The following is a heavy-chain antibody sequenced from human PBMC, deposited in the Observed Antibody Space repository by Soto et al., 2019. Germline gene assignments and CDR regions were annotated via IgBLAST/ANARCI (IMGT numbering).Heavy chain of an antibody. CDR3: ARGPGYCSSTSCHGDWFDP. V-gene: IGHV4-39*01. CDR2: SYYSGIT. Sequence: SETLSLTCTVSAGSISSSIYYRAWIRQPPGKVLDWIGSSYYSGITYYNPSLKSRVTISVATSKNQFSLKLSSVTAADTAVYYCARGPGYCSSTSCHGDWFDPWGQGTLVTVS. J-gene: IGHJ5*02. D-gene: IGHD2-2*01. CDR1: AGSISSSIYY.